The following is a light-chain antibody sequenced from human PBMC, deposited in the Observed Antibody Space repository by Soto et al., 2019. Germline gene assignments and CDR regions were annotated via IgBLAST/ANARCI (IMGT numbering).Light chain of an antibody. CDR1: QSVSSN. CDR2: GAS. Sequence: EIVMTQSPATLSVSPGERATLSCRASQSVSSNLAWYQQKPGQAPRLLIYGASTRATGIPARFSGSGSGTEFTLTISSVQSEDFAVYYCQQYTNRPYTCGQGTKLEIK. V-gene: IGKV3-15*01. J-gene: IGKJ2*01. CDR3: QQYTNRPYT.